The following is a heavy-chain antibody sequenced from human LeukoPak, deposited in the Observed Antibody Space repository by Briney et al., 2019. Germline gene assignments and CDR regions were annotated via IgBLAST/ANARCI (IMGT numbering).Heavy chain of an antibody. Sequence: GGSLRLSCAASGFTFSTYAMSWVRQAPGKGLEWVASISGSGGNTYYADSVKGRFTFPRDNSKNTLYLQMNSLRAEDTAVYYCAKDFGSGWYYFDSWGQGALVTVSS. D-gene: IGHD6-19*01. CDR2: ISGSGGNT. CDR3: AKDFGSGWYYFDS. J-gene: IGHJ4*02. V-gene: IGHV3-23*01. CDR1: GFTFSTYA.